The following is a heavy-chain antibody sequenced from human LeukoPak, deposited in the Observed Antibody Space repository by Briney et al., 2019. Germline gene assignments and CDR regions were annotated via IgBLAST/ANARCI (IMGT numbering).Heavy chain of an antibody. CDR2: IYYSGST. D-gene: IGHD6-13*01. CDR3: ARADSGSSWYFDY. CDR1: GGSISSYY. Sequence: PSETPSLTCTVSGGSISSYYWSWIRQPPGKGLEWIGYIYYSGSTNYNPSLKSRVTISVDTSKNQFSLKLSSVTAADTAVYYCARADSGSSWYFDYWGQGTLVTVSS. V-gene: IGHV4-59*01. J-gene: IGHJ4*02.